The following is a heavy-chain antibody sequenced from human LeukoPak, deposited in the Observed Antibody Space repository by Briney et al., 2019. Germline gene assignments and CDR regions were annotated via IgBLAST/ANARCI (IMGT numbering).Heavy chain of an antibody. V-gene: IGHV1-2*02. J-gene: IGHJ4*02. D-gene: IGHD5-12*01. CDR2: INPNSGGT. CDR3: ARDKGWWLPDPLYFFDY. CDR1: GYTFTSYY. Sequence: GSVKLSCKASGYTFTSYYMHWVRQAPGQGLERMGWINPNSGGTNYAHKFQGRVTMSRDTSMSTAYMQLNRLRAEDTAVYYCARDKGWWLPDPLYFFDYWGEGTLVTVSS.